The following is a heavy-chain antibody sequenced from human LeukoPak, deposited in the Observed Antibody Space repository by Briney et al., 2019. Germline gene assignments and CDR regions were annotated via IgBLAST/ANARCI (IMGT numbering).Heavy chain of an antibody. CDR3: ARSLNYYDSSGSGH. CDR2: ISSSGSTI. CDR1: GFTFSDYY. V-gene: IGHV3-11*01. Sequence: PGGSLRLSCAASGFTFSDYYMSWIRQAPGKGLEWVSYISSSGSTIYYADSVKGRFTISRDNAKNSLYLQMNSLRAEDTAVYYCARSLNYYDSSGSGHWGQGTLVTVSS. D-gene: IGHD3-22*01. J-gene: IGHJ4*02.